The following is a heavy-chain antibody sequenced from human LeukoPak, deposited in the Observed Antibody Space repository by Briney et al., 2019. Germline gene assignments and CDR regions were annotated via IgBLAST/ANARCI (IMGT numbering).Heavy chain of an antibody. CDR1: GFTFSGYG. J-gene: IGHJ4*02. V-gene: IGHV3-23*01. CDR2: IGSGGADR. D-gene: IGHD4-11*01. Sequence: GGSLRLSCAASGFTFSGYGMSWVRQAPGKGLEYVSAIGSGGADRYYADSVKGRFTISRDNSKNTLYLQMNSLRAEDTALYYCAKELGSRLPFDYWGQGTLVTVSS. CDR3: AKELGSRLPFDY.